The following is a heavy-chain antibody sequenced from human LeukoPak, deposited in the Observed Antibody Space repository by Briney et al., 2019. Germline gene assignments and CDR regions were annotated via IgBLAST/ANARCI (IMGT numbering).Heavy chain of an antibody. D-gene: IGHD5-18*01. CDR3: ARGRNVDTSMVNDY. CDR2: ISYDGSNK. V-gene: IGHV3-30*03. J-gene: IGHJ4*02. CDR1: GFIFSSYG. Sequence: GGSLRLSCAASGFIFSSYGMYWVRQAPGKGLEWVAVISYDGSNKYYADSVKGRFTISRDNSKNTVYLQMNSLRGEDTAVYYCARGRNVDTSMVNDYWGQGTLVTVSS.